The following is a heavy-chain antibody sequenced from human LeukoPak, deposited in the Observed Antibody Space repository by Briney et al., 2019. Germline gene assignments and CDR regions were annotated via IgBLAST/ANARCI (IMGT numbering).Heavy chain of an antibody. CDR3: ARVQDYDDAFDI. V-gene: IGHV7-4-1*02. CDR2: INTNTGNP. Sequence: ASVKVSCKVSGYTLTELSMHWVRQAPGQGLEWMGWINTNTGNPTYAQGFTGRFVFSLDTSVSTAYLQISSLKAENTAVYYCARVQDYDDAFDIWGQGTMVTVSS. J-gene: IGHJ3*02. D-gene: IGHD4-17*01. CDR1: GYTLTELS.